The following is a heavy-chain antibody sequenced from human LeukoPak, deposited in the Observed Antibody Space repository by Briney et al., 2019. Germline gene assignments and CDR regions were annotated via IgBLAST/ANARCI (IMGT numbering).Heavy chain of an antibody. CDR2: IYYSGST. CDR1: GGAISRYY. V-gene: IGHV4-59*01. D-gene: IGHD5-18*01. CDR3: ARGRYSYGTKTTIDF. J-gene: IGHJ4*02. Sequence: SETLSLTCTVSGGAISRYYWTWIGQPPGKGLEWIGYIYYSGSTSYSPSLKSRVTISVDTSKNQFSLKMSSVTAADTAVYYCARGRYSYGTKTTIDFWGQGTLVTVPS.